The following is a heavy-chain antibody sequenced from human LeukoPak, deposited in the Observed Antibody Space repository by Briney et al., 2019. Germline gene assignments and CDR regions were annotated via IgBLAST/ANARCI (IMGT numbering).Heavy chain of an antibody. V-gene: IGHV3-30-3*01. J-gene: IGHJ6*02. CDR2: ISYDGSNK. CDR3: ARDGLLHYYGMDV. Sequence: PGRSLRLSCAASGFTFSSYAMHWVRQAPGKGLEWVAVISYDGSNKYYTDSVKGRFTISRDNSKNTLYLQMNSLRAEDTAVYYCARDGLLHYYGMDVWGQGTTVTVSS. CDR1: GFTFSSYA. D-gene: IGHD2-15*01.